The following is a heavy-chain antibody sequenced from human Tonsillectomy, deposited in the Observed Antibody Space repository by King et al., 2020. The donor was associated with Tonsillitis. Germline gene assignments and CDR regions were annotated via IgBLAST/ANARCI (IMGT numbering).Heavy chain of an antibody. J-gene: IGHJ3*02. CDR1: GYTFTSYY. D-gene: IGHD7-27*01. CDR3: ARPLRGAENGDAFGI. CDR2: INPSGGST. V-gene: IGHV1-46*03. Sequence: QLVQSGAEVKKHGASVKVSCKASGYTFTSYYMHWVRQAPGQGLEWMGIINPSGGSTSYAQKFKGRVTMTRDTSTSTVYMELSSLRSEDTAVYYCARPLRGAENGDAFGIWGQGTMVTVSS.